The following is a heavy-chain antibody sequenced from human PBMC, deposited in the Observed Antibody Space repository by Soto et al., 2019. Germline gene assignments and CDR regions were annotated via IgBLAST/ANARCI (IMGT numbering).Heavy chain of an antibody. V-gene: IGHV3-7*03. CDR3: AKVPTRPLWYMDV. CDR1: GFTFSSYW. CDR2: IKQDGSEK. Sequence: PGGSLRLSCAASGFTFSSYWMHWVRQAPGKGLEWVANIKQDGSEKYYVDSVKGRFTISRDNAKNTLYLQMNSLRAGDTAIYYCAKVPTRPLWYMDVWGKGTTVTVSS. J-gene: IGHJ6*03. D-gene: IGHD2-21*01.